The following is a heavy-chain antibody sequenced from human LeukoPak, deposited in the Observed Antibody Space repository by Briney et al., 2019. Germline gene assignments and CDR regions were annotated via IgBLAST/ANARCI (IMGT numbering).Heavy chain of an antibody. J-gene: IGHJ4*02. CDR1: GCTFSNHG. Sequence: ASVKVSCKASGCTFSNHGLNWVRQAPGQGLEWMGWISGYTGNTDYAQKFQGRVTITTDTSTSTAYMELRSLTSDDTALYYCSRDTNNDSGGYFLLFDYWGQGTLVTVSA. V-gene: IGHV1-18*01. D-gene: IGHD3-22*01. CDR2: ISGYTGNT. CDR3: SRDTNNDSGGYFLLFDY.